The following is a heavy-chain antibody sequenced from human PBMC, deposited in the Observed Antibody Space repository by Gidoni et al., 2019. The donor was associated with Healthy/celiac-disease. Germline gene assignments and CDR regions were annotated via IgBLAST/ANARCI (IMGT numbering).Heavy chain of an antibody. CDR3: ARVVTMVRGGNWFDP. J-gene: IGHJ5*02. V-gene: IGHV5-51*01. Sequence: EVQLAQSGAEVKKPGESLKISCKGSGYSFTRYWIGWVRQKPVKGLEWMGIIYPGEADTRKRPSFQGQVTISADKSISTAYLQWSSLKASDTAMYYCARVVTMVRGGNWFDPWGQGTLVTVSS. D-gene: IGHD3-10*01. CDR1: GYSFTRYW. CDR2: IYPGEADT.